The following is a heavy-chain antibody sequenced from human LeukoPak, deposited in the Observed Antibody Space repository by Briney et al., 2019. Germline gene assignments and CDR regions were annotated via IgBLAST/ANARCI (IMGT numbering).Heavy chain of an antibody. D-gene: IGHD3-22*01. CDR1: GGTFSSYA. V-gene: IGHV1-69*13. CDR3: ARGHTYYYDSSGYEYFDY. Sequence: SVKVSCKASGGTFSSYAISWVRQAPGQGLEWMGGIIPIFGTANYAQKFQGRVTITADESTSTAYMELSSLRSEDTAVYYCARGHTYYYDSSGYEYFDYWGQGTLVTVSS. CDR2: IIPIFGTA. J-gene: IGHJ4*02.